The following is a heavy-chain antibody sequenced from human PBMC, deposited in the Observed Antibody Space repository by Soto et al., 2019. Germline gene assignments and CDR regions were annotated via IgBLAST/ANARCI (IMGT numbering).Heavy chain of an antibody. V-gene: IGHV1-18*01. CDR1: GYTFTSYY. CDR3: ARNAPPEDY. Sequence: QVQLVQSGAEVKKPGASVKVSCKASGYTFTSYYISWVRQAPGQGLEWMGWNSAYNGNTNYAQKLQGRVTMTTDTATSTPYMEMRRLRSADTAVYYSARNAPPEDYWAQGTLVTVSS. J-gene: IGHJ4*02. CDR2: NSAYNGNT.